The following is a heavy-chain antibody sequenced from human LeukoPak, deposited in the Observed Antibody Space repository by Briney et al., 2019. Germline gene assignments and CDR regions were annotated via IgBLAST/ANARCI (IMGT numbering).Heavy chain of an antibody. CDR1: GGTFSSYA. Sequence: SVTVSCKASGGTFSSYAISWVRQAPGQGLEWMGRIIPILGIANYAQKFQGRVTITADKSTSTAYMELSSLRSEDTAVYYCARKRLRGSGNNWFDPWGQGTLVTVFS. V-gene: IGHV1-69*04. D-gene: IGHD3-10*01. CDR2: IIPILGIA. CDR3: ARKRLRGSGNNWFDP. J-gene: IGHJ5*02.